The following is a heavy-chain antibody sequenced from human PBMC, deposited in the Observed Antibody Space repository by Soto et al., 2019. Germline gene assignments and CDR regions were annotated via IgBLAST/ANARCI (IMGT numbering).Heavy chain of an antibody. CDR1: GGSVSRGVFS. J-gene: IGHJ6*02. Sequence: QLKLQESGSGVVKPSQTLSLTCAVSGGSVSRGVFSWHWIRQPPGQGLEWIGYISHGGSPHYPPSLRGRVSIAVDKSTNVISLNLTSMTPADTAVYFCARGHYYYAMDVWGQGTTVTVSS. V-gene: IGHV4-30-2*01. CDR2: ISHGGSP. CDR3: ARGHYYYAMDV.